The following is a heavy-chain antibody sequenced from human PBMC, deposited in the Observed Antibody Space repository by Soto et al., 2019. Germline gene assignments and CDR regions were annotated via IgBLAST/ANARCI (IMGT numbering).Heavy chain of an antibody. CDR1: GFTFSSYA. CDR2: ISGSGDST. V-gene: IGHV3-23*01. CDR3: ARRGSGSYYDY. J-gene: IGHJ4*02. D-gene: IGHD1-26*01. Sequence: EVQLLESGGGLVQPGGFLRLSCAASGFTFSSYAMRWVRQAPGKGLEWVSAISGSGDSTYYADSVKGRFTISRDNSKNTVYLQMNSLRGEDTAVYYCARRGSGSYYDYWGQGTLVTVSS.